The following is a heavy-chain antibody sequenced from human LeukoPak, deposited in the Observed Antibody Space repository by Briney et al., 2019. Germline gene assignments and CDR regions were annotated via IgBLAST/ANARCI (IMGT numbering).Heavy chain of an antibody. Sequence: ASVKVSCKASGYTFIGYYIHWVRQAPGQGLEWIGWINPNNGGTNSAQKFQDRVTMTRDTSISTAYMELSRLTSDDTAVYYCARDQNFHGSGGYYGIDWWGQGTLVTVSS. CDR2: INPNNGGT. D-gene: IGHD3-22*01. CDR1: GYTFIGYY. V-gene: IGHV1-2*02. J-gene: IGHJ4*02. CDR3: ARDQNFHGSGGYYGIDW.